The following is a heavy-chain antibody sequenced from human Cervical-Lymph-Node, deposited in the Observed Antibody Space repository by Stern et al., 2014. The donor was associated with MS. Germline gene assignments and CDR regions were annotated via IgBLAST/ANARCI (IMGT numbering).Heavy chain of an antibody. J-gene: IGHJ5*02. CDR2: IFPVFGTP. CDR1: GGTFSKFP. CDR3: ALSSETSDRWYSLGYDL. Sequence: VQLGQSGAEVTQPGSSVEVSCKASGGTFSKFPSSWVRQAPGQGLEWMGGIFPVFGTPTYAQEFRGRVTITADVSTSTVYMELSSLRSDDTAVYYCALSSETSDRWYSLGYDLWGQGTLVTVSS. D-gene: IGHD6-13*01. V-gene: IGHV1-69*01.